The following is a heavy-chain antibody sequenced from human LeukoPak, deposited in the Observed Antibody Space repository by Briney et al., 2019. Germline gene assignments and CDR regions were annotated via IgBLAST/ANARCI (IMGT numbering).Heavy chain of an antibody. CDR1: GDSVSNNSVA. J-gene: IGHJ4*02. Sequence: SQTLSLTCAISGDSVSNNSVAWNWIRQSPSRGLEWLGRTYYRSKWYTDYAVSVKSRITLNADTSKNHFSLELNSVTPEDAAVYYCARDRAGLAYWGQGTLVTVSS. D-gene: IGHD3/OR15-3a*01. CDR2: TYYRSKWYT. V-gene: IGHV6-1*01. CDR3: ARDRAGLAY.